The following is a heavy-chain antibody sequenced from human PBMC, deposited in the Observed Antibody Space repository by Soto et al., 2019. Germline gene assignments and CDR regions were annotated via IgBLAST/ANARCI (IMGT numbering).Heavy chain of an antibody. Sequence: GSLRLSCAASGFTFKNAWMSWVRQAPGKGLEWVGRIKTKADAGTTDYAAPVKGRFTISRDDSKNTLYLQMNSLKNEDTALYFCTTDGATIFFDPRGQGTLVTVSS. CDR2: IKTKADAGTT. J-gene: IGHJ5*02. D-gene: IGHD3-10*02. CDR3: TTDGATIFFDP. CDR1: GFTFKNAW. V-gene: IGHV3-15*01.